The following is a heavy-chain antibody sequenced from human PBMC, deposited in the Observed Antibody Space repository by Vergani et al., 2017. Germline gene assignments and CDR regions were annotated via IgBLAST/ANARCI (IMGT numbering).Heavy chain of an antibody. CDR2: IIPIFGTA. D-gene: IGHD4-11*01. CDR3: ASSYSKYDYWFDP. Sequence: QVQLVQSGAEVKKPGSSVKVSCKASGGTFSSYAISWVRQAPGQGLEWMGGIIPIFGTANYAQKFQGRVTLTADESTSTAYMELSSLRSEETAVYYCASSYSKYDYWFDPGGQGSLVTVYS. V-gene: IGHV1-69*01. J-gene: IGHJ5*02. CDR1: GGTFSSYA.